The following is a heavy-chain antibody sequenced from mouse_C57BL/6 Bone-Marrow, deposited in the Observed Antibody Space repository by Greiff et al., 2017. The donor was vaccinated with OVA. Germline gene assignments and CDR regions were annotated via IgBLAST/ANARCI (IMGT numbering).Heavy chain of an antibody. Sequence: EVMLVESGGGLVQPGGSLKLSCAASGFTFSDYGMHWVRQAPEKGLEWVAYITSGSSTIYYADTVKGRFTISRDNAKNTLFLQMTSLRSEDTAMYYCARSYYGSSYVDYWGQGTTLTVSS. CDR2: ITSGSSTI. CDR1: GFTFSDYG. CDR3: ARSYYGSSYVDY. V-gene: IGHV5-17*01. J-gene: IGHJ2*01. D-gene: IGHD1-1*01.